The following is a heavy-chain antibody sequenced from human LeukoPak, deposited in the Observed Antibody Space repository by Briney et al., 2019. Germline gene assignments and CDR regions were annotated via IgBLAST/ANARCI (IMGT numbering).Heavy chain of an antibody. J-gene: IGHJ6*03. V-gene: IGHV4-34*01. CDR3: ARLRAVYYYYYYMDV. Sequence: SETLSLTCAVYGGSFSGCYWSWIRQPPGKGLEWIGEINHSGSTNYNPSLKSRVTISVDTSKNQFSLKLSSVTAADTAVYYCARLRAVYYYYYYMDVWGKGTTVTISS. CDR1: GGSFSGCY. CDR2: INHSGST.